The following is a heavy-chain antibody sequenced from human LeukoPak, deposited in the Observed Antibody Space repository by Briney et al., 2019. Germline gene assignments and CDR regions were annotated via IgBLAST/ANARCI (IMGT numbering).Heavy chain of an antibody. CDR3: ARAYYDILTGYNNFDY. Sequence: PSETLSLTCTVSGGSISSGSYYWSWIRQPAGKGLEWIGRIYTSGSTNYNPSLKSRVTISVDTSKDQFSLKLSSVTAADTAVYYCARAYYDILTGYNNFDYWGQGTLVTVSS. CDR2: IYTSGST. D-gene: IGHD3-9*01. CDR1: GGSISSGSYY. V-gene: IGHV4-61*02. J-gene: IGHJ4*02.